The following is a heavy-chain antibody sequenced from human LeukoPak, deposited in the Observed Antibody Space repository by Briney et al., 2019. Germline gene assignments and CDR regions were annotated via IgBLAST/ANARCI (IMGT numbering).Heavy chain of an antibody. Sequence: PGRSLRLSCAASGFTFSSYAMHWVRQAPGKGLEWVAVISYDGSNKYYADSVKGRFTISRDNSKNTLYLQMNSLRAEDTAVYYCASGSGYYGSGSLFDYWGQGTLVTVSS. V-gene: IGHV3-30-3*01. CDR1: GFTFSSYA. J-gene: IGHJ4*02. CDR2: ISYDGSNK. D-gene: IGHD3-10*01. CDR3: ASGSGYYGSGSLFDY.